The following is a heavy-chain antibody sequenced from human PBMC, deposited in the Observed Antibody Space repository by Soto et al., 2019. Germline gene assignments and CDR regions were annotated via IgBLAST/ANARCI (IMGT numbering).Heavy chain of an antibody. CDR2: MNPNSGNT. J-gene: IGHJ4*02. CDR1: GYTFTSYD. CDR3: GRGVVVCSGGSCSPKNFDY. V-gene: IGHV1-8*01. D-gene: IGHD2-15*01. Sequence: ASVTVSCQASGYTFTSYDINWVRQATGQGLEWMGWMNPNSGNTGYAQKFQGRVTMTRNTSISTAYMELGSLRSEDTAVYYCGRGVVVCSGGSCSPKNFDYGGQEPLVTFPS.